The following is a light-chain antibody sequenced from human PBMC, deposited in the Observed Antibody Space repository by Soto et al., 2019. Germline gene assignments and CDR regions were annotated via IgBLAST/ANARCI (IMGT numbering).Light chain of an antibody. V-gene: IGKV1-17*01. J-gene: IGKJ1*01. Sequence: DIQMTQSPSSLSASVGDRVTITCRASQGIRHDLGWYQQKPGKAPKRLIYTASSLQSGVPPRFSGRGSGTKFTLTISSLQPEEFATYYCLQNNSYPLTFGQGTKVEIK. CDR1: QGIRHD. CDR2: TAS. CDR3: LQNNSYPLT.